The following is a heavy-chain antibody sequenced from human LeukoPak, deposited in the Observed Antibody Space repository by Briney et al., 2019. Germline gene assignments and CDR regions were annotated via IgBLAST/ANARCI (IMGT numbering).Heavy chain of an antibody. Sequence: PSQTLSLTCTVSGGSISSGGYYWSWIRQPPGKGLEWIGYIYHSGSTYYNPSLKSRVTISVDRSKNQFSLKLSSVTAADTAVYYCARAAQQQLVQNFDFWGQGTLVTVSS. V-gene: IGHV4-30-2*01. CDR2: IYHSGST. CDR1: GGSISSGGYY. D-gene: IGHD6-13*01. J-gene: IGHJ4*02. CDR3: ARAAQQQLVQNFDF.